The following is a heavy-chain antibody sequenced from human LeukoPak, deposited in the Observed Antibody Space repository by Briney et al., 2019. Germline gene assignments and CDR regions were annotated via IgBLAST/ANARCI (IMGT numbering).Heavy chain of an antibody. CDR1: GGSFSGYY. J-gene: IGHJ4*02. D-gene: IGHD6-19*01. Sequence: PSETLSLTCAVYGGSFSGYYWNWIRQPPGKGLEWIGEINHSGSTNYNPSLKSRVTISVDTSKNQFSLKLSSVTAADTAVYYCARDRGQWLFDYWGQGTLVTVSS. CDR2: INHSGST. V-gene: IGHV4-34*01. CDR3: ARDRGQWLFDY.